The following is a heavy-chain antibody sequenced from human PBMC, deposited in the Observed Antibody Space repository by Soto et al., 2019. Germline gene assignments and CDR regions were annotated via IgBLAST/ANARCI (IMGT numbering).Heavy chain of an antibody. J-gene: IGHJ6*02. V-gene: IGHV3-30*18. CDR2: ISYDGSNK. Sequence: GGSLRLSCAASGFTFSSYGMHWVRQAPGKGLEWVAVISYDGSNKYYADSVKGRFTISRDNSKNTLYLQMNSLRAEDTAVYYCAKEALSVGATGYYYGMDVWGQGTKVTVYS. D-gene: IGHD1-26*01. CDR3: AKEALSVGATGYYYGMDV. CDR1: GFTFSSYG.